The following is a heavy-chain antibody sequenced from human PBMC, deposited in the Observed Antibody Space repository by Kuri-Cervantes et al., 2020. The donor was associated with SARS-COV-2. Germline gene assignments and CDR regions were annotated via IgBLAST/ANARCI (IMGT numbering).Heavy chain of an antibody. V-gene: IGHV3-7*01. Sequence: LSLTCAASGFTFSDYYMSWIRQAPGKGLEWVANIKQDGSEKYYVDSVKGRFTISRDNAKNSLYLQMNSLRAEDTAVYYCAREGSDYDFWSGYYFEFDYWGQGTLVTVSS. D-gene: IGHD3-3*01. CDR1: GFTFSDYY. CDR3: AREGSDYDFWSGYYFEFDY. CDR2: IKQDGSEK. J-gene: IGHJ4*02.